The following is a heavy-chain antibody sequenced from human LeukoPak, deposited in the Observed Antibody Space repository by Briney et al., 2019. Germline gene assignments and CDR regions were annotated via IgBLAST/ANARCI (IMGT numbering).Heavy chain of an antibody. CDR2: IYYSGST. Sequence: SETLSLTCTVSGGSLSSSSYYCGWIRQPPGKWLEWIGCIYYSGSTYSTPSLKSRVTISVDTSKNQFSLKLSSVTAADTAVYYCARHSPRLRAVAGNFDYWGQGTLVTVSS. J-gene: IGHJ4*02. D-gene: IGHD6-19*01. V-gene: IGHV4-39*01. CDR3: ARHSPRLRAVAGNFDY. CDR1: GGSLSSSSYY.